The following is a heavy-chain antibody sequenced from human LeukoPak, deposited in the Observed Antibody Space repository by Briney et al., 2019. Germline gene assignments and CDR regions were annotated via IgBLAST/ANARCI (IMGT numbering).Heavy chain of an antibody. Sequence: PSETLSRTCTVSGYSISNSYYWGWIRQPPGKGLEWIGNIYHSGSTYYNPSLKSRVTISVDTSKNQFSLKLSSVTAADTAVYYCARDRNRDYMDVWGKGTTVTVSS. D-gene: IGHD2/OR15-2a*01. CDR2: IYHSGST. CDR3: ARDRNRDYMDV. J-gene: IGHJ6*03. CDR1: GYSISNSYY. V-gene: IGHV4-38-2*02.